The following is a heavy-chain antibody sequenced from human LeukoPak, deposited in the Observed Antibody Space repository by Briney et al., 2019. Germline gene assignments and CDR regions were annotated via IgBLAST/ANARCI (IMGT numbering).Heavy chain of an antibody. CDR1: GFSLRNHG. D-gene: IGHD3-10*01. CDR2: VSHDGSAK. J-gene: IGHJ5*01. Sequence: GGSLRLSCAASGFSLRNHGMNWVRQAPGKGLEWVAVVSHDGSAKFYADSVKGRFTISRDNSKDTVYLQMNNLRAVDTAVYYCAKDGWYYFGSGSYPFYSWGQGTLVTVSS. CDR3: AKDGWYYFGSGSYPFYS. V-gene: IGHV3-30*18.